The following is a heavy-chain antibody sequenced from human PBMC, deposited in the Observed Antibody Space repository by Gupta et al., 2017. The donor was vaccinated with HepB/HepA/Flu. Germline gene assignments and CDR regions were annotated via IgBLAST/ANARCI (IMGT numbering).Heavy chain of an antibody. CDR3: ARELRSGWYGVAY. Sequence: EVQLVESGGGLVQPGGSLRLSCAASGFTFSSFEMNWVRQAPGKGLEWVSYINSIGNIIYYADSVRGRFTISRDNAKNSLYLQMNSLRAEDTAVYYCARELRSGWYGVAYWGQGTLVTVSS. J-gene: IGHJ4*02. CDR1: GFTFSSFE. D-gene: IGHD6-19*01. V-gene: IGHV3-48*03. CDR2: INSIGNII.